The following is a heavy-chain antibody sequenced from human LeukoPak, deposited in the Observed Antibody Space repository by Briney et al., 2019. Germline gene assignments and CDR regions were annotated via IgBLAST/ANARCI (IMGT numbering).Heavy chain of an antibody. V-gene: IGHV5-51*01. Sequence: GESLKISCKGSGYSITNYWIGWVRQMPGKGLEWMGIIYPADSDTKYSPSFQGQVTISADKSISTAYLQWSSLKASDTAMYYCAASYKSHVGFDIWGQGTMVTVSS. CDR3: AASYKSHVGFDI. CDR2: IYPADSDT. CDR1: GYSITNYW. J-gene: IGHJ3*02. D-gene: IGHD5-18*01.